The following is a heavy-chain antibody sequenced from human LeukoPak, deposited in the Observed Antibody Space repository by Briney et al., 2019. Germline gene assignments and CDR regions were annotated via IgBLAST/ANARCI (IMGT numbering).Heavy chain of an antibody. CDR3: ARASTLFGHFDY. CDR2: IYYSGST. J-gene: IGHJ4*02. V-gene: IGHV4-39*07. D-gene: IGHD3-3*01. CDR1: GGSVSGSYYY. Sequence: PSETLSLTCALSGGSVSGSYYYWGWIRQPPGKGLEWIGSIYYSGSTYYNPSLRSRVIISLDTSKNQFSLKLSSVTAADTAVYYCARASTLFGHFDYWGRGTLVTVSS.